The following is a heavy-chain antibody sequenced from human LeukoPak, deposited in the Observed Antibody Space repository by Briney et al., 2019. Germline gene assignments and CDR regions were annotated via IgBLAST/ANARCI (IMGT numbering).Heavy chain of an antibody. D-gene: IGHD6-13*01. CDR3: ARDARAAGTTLSFDY. CDR1: GGFISSGGYY. V-gene: IGHV4-31*03. CDR2: IYYSGST. J-gene: IGHJ4*02. Sequence: PSETLSLTCTVSGGFISSGGYYWSWIRQHPGKGLEWIGYIYYSGSTYYNPSLKSRVTISVDTSKNQFSLKLGSVTAADTAVYYCARDARAAGTTLSFDYWGQGTLVTVSS.